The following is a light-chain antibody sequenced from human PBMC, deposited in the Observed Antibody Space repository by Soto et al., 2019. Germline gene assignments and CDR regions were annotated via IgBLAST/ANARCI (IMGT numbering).Light chain of an antibody. V-gene: IGKV1-12*01. CDR2: AAS. CDR1: QGISSW. Sequence: DIQMTQSPSSVSASVGDRVTITCRASQGISSWLAWYQQKPGTAPKLLIYAASTLQSGAPSRISGSGSGTDAALTISSLQPEDFATYYCQPANSVPLTFGVGTKVDIK. J-gene: IGKJ4*01. CDR3: QPANSVPLT.